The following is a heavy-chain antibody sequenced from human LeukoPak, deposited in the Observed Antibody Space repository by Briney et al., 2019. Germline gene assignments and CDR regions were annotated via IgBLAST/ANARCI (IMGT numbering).Heavy chain of an antibody. Sequence: GGSLRLSCAASGFTFSSYSMNWVRQAPGKGLEWVSSISSSSSYIYYADSVKGRFTISRDNAKNSLYPQMNSLRAEDTAVYYCARDEDRWFDPWGQGTLVTVSS. CDR2: ISSSSSYI. CDR3: ARDEDRWFDP. CDR1: GFTFSSYS. V-gene: IGHV3-21*01. J-gene: IGHJ5*02.